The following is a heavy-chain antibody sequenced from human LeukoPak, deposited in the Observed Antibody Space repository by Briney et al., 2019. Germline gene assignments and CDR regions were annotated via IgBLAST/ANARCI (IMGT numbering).Heavy chain of an antibody. Sequence: ASVKVSCKASGYTFSGYYMHWVRQAPGQGLEWMGGIIPIFGTANYAQKFQGRVTITADESTSTAYMELSSLRSEDTAVYYCARDASQQFLPDYYYYYMDVWGKGTTVTISS. CDR2: IIPIFGTA. CDR1: GYTFSGYY. CDR3: ARDASQQFLPDYYYYYMDV. V-gene: IGHV1-69*13. J-gene: IGHJ6*03. D-gene: IGHD5-24*01.